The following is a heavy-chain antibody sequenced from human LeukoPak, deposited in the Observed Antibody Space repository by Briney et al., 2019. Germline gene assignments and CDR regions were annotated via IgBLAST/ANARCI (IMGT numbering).Heavy chain of an antibody. D-gene: IGHD3-10*01. CDR1: GGSISSGGYY. CDR3: ARDKTMVRGVISGWFDP. CDR2: IYYSGST. Sequence: PSETLSLTCTVSGGSISSGGYYWSWIRQHPGKGLEWIGYIYYSGSTNYNPSLKSRVTISVDTSKNQFSLKLSSVTAADTAVYYCARDKTMVRGVISGWFDPWGQGTLVTVSS. V-gene: IGHV4-61*08. J-gene: IGHJ5*02.